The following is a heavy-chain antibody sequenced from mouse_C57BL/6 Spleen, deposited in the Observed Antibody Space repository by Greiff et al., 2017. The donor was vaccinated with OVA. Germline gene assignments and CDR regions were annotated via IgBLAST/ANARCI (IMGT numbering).Heavy chain of an antibody. CDR1: GYTFTDYY. D-gene: IGHD2-14*01. CDR2: INPNNGGT. Sequence: EVQLQQSGPELVKPGASVKISCKASGYTFTDYYMNWVKQSHGKSLEWIGDINPNNGGTSYNQKFKGKATLTVDKSSSTAYMELRSLTSEDSAVYYCALLKGFAYWGQGTLVTVSA. J-gene: IGHJ3*01. CDR3: ALLKGFAY. V-gene: IGHV1-26*01.